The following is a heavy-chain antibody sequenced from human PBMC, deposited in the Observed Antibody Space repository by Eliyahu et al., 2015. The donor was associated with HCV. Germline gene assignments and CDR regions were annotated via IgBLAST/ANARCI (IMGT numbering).Heavy chain of an antibody. Sequence: EVQLVQSGAEVKRPGESLKITCQGSGYSFTTYWIGWVRQVPGKGLEWMGIIYPAYSETRYNPSFQGQVTISADKSSGTAYLQWSSLKASDSAIYYCARHGGGRYSDYPADYWGQGTQVTVSS. J-gene: IGHJ4*02. CDR2: IYPAYSET. D-gene: IGHD5-12*01. V-gene: IGHV5-51*01. CDR1: GYSFTTYW. CDR3: ARHGGGRYSDYPADY.